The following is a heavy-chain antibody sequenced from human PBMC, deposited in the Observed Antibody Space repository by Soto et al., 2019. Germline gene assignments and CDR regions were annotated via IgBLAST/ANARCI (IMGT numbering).Heavy chain of an antibody. D-gene: IGHD3-3*01. CDR3: ARAPTYYDFWSGYPNYYYYGMDV. Sequence: SVKVSCKASGGTFSSYAISWVRQAPGQGLEWMGGIIPIFGTANYAQKFQGRVTITADESTSTAYMELSSLRSEDTAVYYCARAPTYYDFWSGYPNYYYYGMDVWGQGTTVTAP. CDR1: GGTFSSYA. CDR2: IIPIFGTA. V-gene: IGHV1-69*13. J-gene: IGHJ6*02.